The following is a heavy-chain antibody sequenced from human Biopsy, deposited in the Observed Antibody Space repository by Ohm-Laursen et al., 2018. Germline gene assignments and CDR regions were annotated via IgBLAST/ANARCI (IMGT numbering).Heavy chain of an antibody. CDR3: ARNTGWYGDLYYFDY. CDR1: GYPFITYG. J-gene: IGHJ4*02. D-gene: IGHD6-19*01. Sequence: SVKVSCNASGYPFITYGISWVRQAPGQGLEWMGWISAYNGHTKFARKFQDRVTMTTDTSTTTAYMDLRSLRSADTAVYFCARNTGWYGDLYYFDYWGQGTLVTVSS. V-gene: IGHV1-18*01. CDR2: ISAYNGHT.